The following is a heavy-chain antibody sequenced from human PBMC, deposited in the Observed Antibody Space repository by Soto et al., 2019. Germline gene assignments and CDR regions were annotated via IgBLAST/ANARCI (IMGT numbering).Heavy chain of an antibody. J-gene: IGHJ4*02. CDR3: ARGGRGYYFDY. Sequence: EVQLVESGGGLVQPGGSLRLSCAASGFTFSSYWMSWVRQAPGKGLEWVANIKQDGSEKYYVDSVKGRFTISRDNAKNSLDLQMNSLRAEDTAVYYCARGGRGYYFDYWGQGTLVTVSS. CDR2: IKQDGSEK. V-gene: IGHV3-7*05. CDR1: GFTFSSYW. D-gene: IGHD1-26*01.